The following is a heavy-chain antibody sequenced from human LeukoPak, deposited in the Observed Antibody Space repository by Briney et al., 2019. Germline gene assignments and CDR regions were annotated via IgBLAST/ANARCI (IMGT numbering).Heavy chain of an antibody. Sequence: PSETLSLTCTVSGGSISSYYWSWIRQPPGKGLEWIGYIYYSGSTNYNPSLESRVTISVDTSKNQFSLKLSSVTAADTAVYYCARGGRSPVDYWGQGTLVTVSS. D-gene: IGHD1-1*01. CDR3: ARGGRSPVDY. J-gene: IGHJ4*02. V-gene: IGHV4-59*01. CDR2: IYYSGST. CDR1: GGSISSYY.